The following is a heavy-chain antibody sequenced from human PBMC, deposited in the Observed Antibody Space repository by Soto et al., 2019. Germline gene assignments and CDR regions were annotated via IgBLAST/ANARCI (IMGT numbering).Heavy chain of an antibody. Sequence: QLPLQESGPGLVKPSETLSLTCTFSGGSISTSSYYWGWIRQPPGKGLEWIGSIYYSGSTAYDPAINIGFSISVDATNTQFSLNLTSVNAAHTAVYLCARQMPPLAYDFWSGSETYFYYWGRGTVVIVSS. CDR3: ARQMPPLAYDFWSGSETYFYY. D-gene: IGHD3-3*01. CDR1: GGSISTSSYY. CDR2: IYYSGST. V-gene: IGHV4-39*01. J-gene: IGHJ4*02.